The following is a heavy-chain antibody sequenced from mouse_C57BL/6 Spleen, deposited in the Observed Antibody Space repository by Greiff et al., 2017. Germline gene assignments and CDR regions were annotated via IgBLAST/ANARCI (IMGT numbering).Heavy chain of an antibody. D-gene: IGHD1-1*01. CDR3: ANYYGIGAY. CDR2: IYPGDGDT. CDR1: GYAFSSSW. V-gene: IGHV1-82*01. J-gene: IGHJ3*01. Sequence: QVQLQQSGPELVKPGASVKISCKASGYAFSSSWMNWVKQRPGKGLEWIGRIYPGDGDTNYNGKFKGKATLTADKSSSTAYMQLSSLTSEDSAVYFCANYYGIGAYWGQGTLVTVSA.